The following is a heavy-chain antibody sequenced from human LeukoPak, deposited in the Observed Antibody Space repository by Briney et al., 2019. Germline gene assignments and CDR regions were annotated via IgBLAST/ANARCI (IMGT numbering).Heavy chain of an antibody. V-gene: IGHV3-49*04. CDR3: TRGRSYFEY. CDR1: GISFGDYA. Sequence: GSLRLSCTTSGISFGDYAMTWVRQAPGKGLEWVGFIRSKAYGATIEYAASVKGRFTISRDDSKSIAYLQMNSLKTEDTAVYYCTRGRSYFEYWGQGTLVTVSS. CDR2: IRSKAYGATI. J-gene: IGHJ4*02.